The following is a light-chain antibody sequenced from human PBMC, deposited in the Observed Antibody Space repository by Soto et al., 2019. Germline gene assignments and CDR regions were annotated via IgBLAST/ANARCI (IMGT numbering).Light chain of an antibody. Sequence: DIQMTQSPSTLSASVGDRLIITCRASQSISSWLAWYQQKPGKAPKLLIYDASSLESGVPSRFSGCGSGTEFTLTISSLQPDDFATYYCQQYNSYPWTFGQGTQVEIK. CDR1: QSISSW. CDR3: QQYNSYPWT. V-gene: IGKV1-5*01. J-gene: IGKJ1*01. CDR2: DAS.